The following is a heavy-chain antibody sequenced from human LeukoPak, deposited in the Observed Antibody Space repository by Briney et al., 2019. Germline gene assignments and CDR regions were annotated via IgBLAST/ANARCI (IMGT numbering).Heavy chain of an antibody. CDR3: ARGGYDEAFDI. CDR2: ITAYNGNT. CDR1: GYTFIDYG. D-gene: IGHD5-12*01. Sequence: ASVKVSCKASGYTFIDYGISWVRQAPGQGLEWMGWITAYNGNTKYAQKFQGRVTMTTDTSTSTAYMELRSLRSEDTAVYYCARGGYDEAFDIWGQGTMVTVSS. V-gene: IGHV1-18*01. J-gene: IGHJ3*02.